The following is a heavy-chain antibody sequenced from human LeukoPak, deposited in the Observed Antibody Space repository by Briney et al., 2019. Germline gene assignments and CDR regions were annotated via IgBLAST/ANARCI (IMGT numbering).Heavy chain of an antibody. V-gene: IGHV3-21*01. CDR2: ISSTSGDI. D-gene: IGHD3-10*01. CDR3: ASEGVYTSRAYYDFDY. J-gene: IGHJ4*02. CDR1: GFTFSSYA. Sequence: GGSLRLSCAASGFTFSSYAMNWVRQAPGKGLEWVSSISSTSGDIYYADSVKGRFTISRDNAKNSLYLQMNSLRAEDTAVYYCASEGVYTSRAYYDFDYWGQGTLVTVSS.